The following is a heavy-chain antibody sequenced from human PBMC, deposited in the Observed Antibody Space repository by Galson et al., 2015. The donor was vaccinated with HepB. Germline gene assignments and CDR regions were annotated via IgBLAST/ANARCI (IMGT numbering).Heavy chain of an antibody. CDR1: GFSFSSSA. V-gene: IGHV3-23*01. CDR3: AKWDNWNSAGPFDY. Sequence: SLRLSCAASGFSFSSSAMSWVRQAPGKGLEWVSAISGGGGSTFYADSVKGRLTISRDNSKNTLYLQMNSLRAEDTAVYYCAKWDNWNSAGPFDYWGQGTLVTVSS. J-gene: IGHJ4*02. CDR2: ISGGGGST. D-gene: IGHD1-1*01.